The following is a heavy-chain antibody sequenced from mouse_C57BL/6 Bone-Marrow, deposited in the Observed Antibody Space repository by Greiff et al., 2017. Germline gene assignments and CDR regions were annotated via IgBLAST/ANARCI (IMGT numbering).Heavy chain of an antibody. Sequence: EVQLQQSGAELVRPGSSVKLSCKTSGYTFTSYGIHWVKQRPGQGLEWIGNIYIGNGYTEYNEKFKGKATLTSDTSSSTAYMQLSSLTSADSAIYFFSTRDYFDYWGQGTTLTVSS. J-gene: IGHJ2*01. CDR3: STRDYFDY. CDR2: IYIGNGYT. CDR1: GYTFTSYG. V-gene: IGHV1-58*01. D-gene: IGHD1-1*01.